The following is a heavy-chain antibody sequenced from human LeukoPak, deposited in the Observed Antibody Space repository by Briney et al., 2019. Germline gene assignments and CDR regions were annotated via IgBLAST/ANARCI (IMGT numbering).Heavy chain of an antibody. V-gene: IGHV3-48*03. CDR1: GFTFSSYE. CDR3: ARDIGYYDSPTRRAYYYYMDV. Sequence: GGSLRLSCAASGFTFSSYEMNWVRQAPGKGLEWVSYISSSGSTIYYADFVKGRFTISRDNAKNSLYLQMNSLRAEDTAVYYCARDIGYYDSPTRRAYYYYMDVWGKGTTVTISS. D-gene: IGHD3-22*01. CDR2: ISSSGSTI. J-gene: IGHJ6*03.